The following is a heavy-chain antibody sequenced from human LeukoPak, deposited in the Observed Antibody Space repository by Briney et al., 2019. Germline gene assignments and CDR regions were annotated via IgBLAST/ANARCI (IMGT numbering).Heavy chain of an antibody. CDR3: ARDLAGAATDY. V-gene: IGHV4-30-2*01. CDR2: IYHSGST. CDR1: GGSISSGGYY. D-gene: IGHD6-13*01. J-gene: IGHJ4*02. Sequence: PSETLSLTCTVSGGSISSGGYYWSWIRQPPGKGLEWIGYIYHSGSTYYNPSLKSRVTISVDRSKNQFSLKLSSVTAADTAVYYCARDLAGAATDYWGQGTLVTVSS.